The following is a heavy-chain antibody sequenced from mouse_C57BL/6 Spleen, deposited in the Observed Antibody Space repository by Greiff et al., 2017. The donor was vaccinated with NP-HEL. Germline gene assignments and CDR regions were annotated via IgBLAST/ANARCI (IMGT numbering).Heavy chain of an antibody. CDR2: ISYDGSN. D-gene: IGHD2-4*01. V-gene: IGHV3-6*01. J-gene: IGHJ3*01. CDR3: ASEEGLRRGWFAY. CDR1: GYSITSGYY. Sequence: EVKLQESGPGLVKPSHSLSLTCSVTGYSITSGYYWNWIRQFPGNKLEWMGYISYDGSNNYNPSLKNRISITRDTSKNQFFLKLNSVTTEDTATYYCASEEGLRRGWFAYWGQGTLVTVSA.